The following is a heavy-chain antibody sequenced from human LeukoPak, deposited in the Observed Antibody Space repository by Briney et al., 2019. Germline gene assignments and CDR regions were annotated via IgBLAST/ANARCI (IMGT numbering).Heavy chain of an antibody. CDR3: VGGDY. V-gene: IGHV3-7*01. CDR2: INQDGSDK. Sequence: GGSLRLSCAASGLTFSIHWMDWVRQAPGKGLECVANINQDGSDKYYVDSVKGRFTISRDNTKNSLYLQMNSLRAEDTAVYYCVGGDYWGQGTLVTVSS. CDR1: GLTFSIHW. J-gene: IGHJ4*02.